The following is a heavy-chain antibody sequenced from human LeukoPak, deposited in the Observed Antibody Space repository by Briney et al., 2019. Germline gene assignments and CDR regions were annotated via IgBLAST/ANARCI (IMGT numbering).Heavy chain of an antibody. CDR3: ARGITIFGVAHQNYYYYGMDV. Sequence: ASVKVSCKASGYTFTSYGISWVRQAPGQGLEWMGWISAYNGNTNYAQKLQGRVTMTTDTSTSTAYMELRSLRSDDTAVYCCARGITIFGVAHQNYYYYGMDVWGQGTTVTVSS. J-gene: IGHJ6*02. CDR2: ISAYNGNT. D-gene: IGHD3-3*01. V-gene: IGHV1-18*01. CDR1: GYTFTSYG.